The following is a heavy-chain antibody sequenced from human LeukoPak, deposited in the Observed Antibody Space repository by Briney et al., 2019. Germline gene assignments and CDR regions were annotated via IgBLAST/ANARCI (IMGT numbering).Heavy chain of an antibody. CDR3: GGMATIKSPTYYFDY. J-gene: IGHJ4*02. CDR2: IVVGSGNT. CDR1: GFTFTSSA. Sequence: SVKVSCKASGFTFTSSAMQWVRQARGQRLEWIGWIVVGSGNTNYVQKFQERVTITRDMSTSTAYMELSSLRSEDTAVYYCGGMATIKSPTYYFDYWGQGTLVTVSS. D-gene: IGHD5-24*01. V-gene: IGHV1-58*02.